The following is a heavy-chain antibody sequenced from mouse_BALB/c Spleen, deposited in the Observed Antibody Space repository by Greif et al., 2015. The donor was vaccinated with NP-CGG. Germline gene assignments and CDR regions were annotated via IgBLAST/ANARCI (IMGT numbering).Heavy chain of an antibody. CDR2: IDPANGNT. J-gene: IGHJ2*01. V-gene: IGHV14-3*02. Sequence: EVKLVESGAELVKPGASVKLSCTASGFNIKDTYMHWVKQRPEQGLEWIGRIDPANGNTKYDPKFQGKATITADTSSNTAYLQLSSLTSEDTAVYYCAPRGDYWGQGTTLTVSS. D-gene: IGHD6-1*01. CDR1: GFNIKDTY. CDR3: APRGDY.